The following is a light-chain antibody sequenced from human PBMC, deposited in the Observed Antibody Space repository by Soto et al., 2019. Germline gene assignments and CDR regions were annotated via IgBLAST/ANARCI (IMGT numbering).Light chain of an antibody. CDR1: SSNIGAGYD. J-gene: IGLJ2*01. V-gene: IGLV1-40*01. CDR2: GNT. CDR3: LSFDSSLSVV. Sequence: QPVLTQPPSVSEAPGQRVTISCTGSSSNIGAGYDVHWYQQLPGRAPKLLIYGNTNRPSGVPDRFSGSKSGTSASLAITGLQAEDEADYYCLSFDSSLSVVFGGGTKLTVL.